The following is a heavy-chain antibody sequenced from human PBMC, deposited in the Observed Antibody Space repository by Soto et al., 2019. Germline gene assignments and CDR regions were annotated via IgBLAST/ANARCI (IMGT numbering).Heavy chain of an antibody. CDR1: GDTFTDYY. D-gene: IGHD2-21*02. V-gene: IGHV1-46*01. CDR2: VNPSGGHT. Sequence: QVQLVQSGAEVKKPGASVKVSCKASGDTFTDYYIHWVRQAPGQGLEWMGTVNPSGGHTTYAQHFLGRMTITRDKSTSTLYMELTSLTSEDTAVYYCARGGHVVVVTAALDYWGQGTLVTVSS. CDR3: ARGGHVVVVTAALDY. J-gene: IGHJ4*02.